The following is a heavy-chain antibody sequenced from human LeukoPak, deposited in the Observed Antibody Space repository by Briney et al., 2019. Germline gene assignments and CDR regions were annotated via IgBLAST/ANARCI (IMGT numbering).Heavy chain of an antibody. CDR3: AKDPDSGTYSKIDY. D-gene: IGHD1-26*01. V-gene: IGHV3-23*01. J-gene: IGHJ4*02. Sequence: GGSLRLSCAASGVTLSSYAMSWARQAPGKGLEWVSGISSSGSGGNTYYADSVKGRFTISRDNSKNMVYLQMNSLRADDTAVYYCAKDPDSGTYSKIDYCGQGTLVTVSS. CDR1: GVTLSSYA. CDR2: ISSSGSGGNT.